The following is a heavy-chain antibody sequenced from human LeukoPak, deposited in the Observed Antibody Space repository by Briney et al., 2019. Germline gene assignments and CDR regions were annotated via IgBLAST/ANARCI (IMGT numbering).Heavy chain of an antibody. V-gene: IGHV3-30*18. D-gene: IGHD6-19*01. J-gene: IGHJ5*02. CDR2: ISYDGSDK. CDR3: AKARTGGSGWYNWFDH. Sequence: PGGSLRLSCAASGFIFGAYGMHWVRQAPGKGLEWVAVISYDGSDKYYADSVKGRFAISRDRSKNTLYLQMNSLRAEDTAVYYCAKARTGGSGWYNWFDHWGQGTLVTVAS. CDR1: GFIFGAYG.